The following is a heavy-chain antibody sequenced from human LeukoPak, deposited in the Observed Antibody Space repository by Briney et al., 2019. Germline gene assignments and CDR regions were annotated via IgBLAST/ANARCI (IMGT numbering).Heavy chain of an antibody. CDR1: CGSLSSDNHY. J-gene: IGHJ4*02. D-gene: IGHD3-9*01. CDR2: IYHGGGT. V-gene: IGHV4-61*01. CDR3: ARGPHCVILTCYSPFYFDY. Sequence: SETLSLTCTFSCGSLSSDNHYCTWIRQSPGRGLEWIGYIYHGGGTNYHPSLKSRVTISVDTSRKQFSLKLRSVTAADTAVYYCARGPHCVILTCYSPFYFDYWGQGTLVTVSS.